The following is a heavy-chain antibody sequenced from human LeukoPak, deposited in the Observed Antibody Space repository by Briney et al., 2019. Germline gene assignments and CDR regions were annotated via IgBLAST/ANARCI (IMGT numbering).Heavy chain of an antibody. V-gene: IGHV3-30*04. CDR1: GFSFSSYA. D-gene: IGHD3-10*01. CDR3: AVLTTLHIAVRPGDEYMDV. CDR2: ISYDGNDK. J-gene: IGHJ6*03. Sequence: PGGSLRLSCATSGFSFSSYAFYWIRQAPGKGLEWLTLISYDGNDKYYADSVKGRFSISSDNSKSMVFLQMNSLRPEDTAVYFCAVLTTLHIAVRPGDEYMDVWGRGTTVTVSS.